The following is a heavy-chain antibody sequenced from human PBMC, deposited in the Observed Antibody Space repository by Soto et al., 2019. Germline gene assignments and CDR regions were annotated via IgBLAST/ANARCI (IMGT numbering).Heavy chain of an antibody. CDR1: GFTFSSQW. Sequence: EVQLVESGGGLVQPGGSLRLSCAASGFTFSSQWMHWVRQAPGXGXVWVSRINGDGSTTSYADSVKGRFTISRDNAKXXXXXXXXXXXXXXXXXXXXXXPXXXXXXXLXFWGQGTLVTVSS. CDR2: INGDGSTT. V-gene: IGHV3-74*01. J-gene: IGHJ4*02. CDR3: XXPXXXXXXXLXF.